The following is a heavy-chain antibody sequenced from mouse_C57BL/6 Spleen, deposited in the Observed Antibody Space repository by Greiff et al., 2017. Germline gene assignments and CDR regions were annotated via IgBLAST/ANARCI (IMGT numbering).Heavy chain of an antibody. J-gene: IGHJ2*01. D-gene: IGHD2-4*01. CDR2: IHPNSGST. CDR1: GYTFTSYW. CDR3: TRAPYYDYGLDY. Sequence: QVQLQQPGAELVKPGASVKLSCKASGYTFTSYWMHWVKQRPGQGLEWIGMIHPNSGSTNYNEKFKSKATLTVDKSSSTAYMQLSSLTSEDSAVYYCTRAPYYDYGLDYWGQGTTLTVSS. V-gene: IGHV1-64*01.